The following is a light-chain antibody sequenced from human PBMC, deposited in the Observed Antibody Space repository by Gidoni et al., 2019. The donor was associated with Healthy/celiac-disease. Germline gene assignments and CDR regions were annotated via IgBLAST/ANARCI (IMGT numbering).Light chain of an antibody. CDR1: QSVSSSY. J-gene: IGKJ4*01. Sequence: IVLTQSPGTLSLSPGERATLSCRASQSVSSSYLAWYQQKPGQAPRLLIYGASSRATGIPDRFSCSGSGTDFTLTISRLEPEDFAVYYCQQYGSSPPLTFGGGTKVEIK. V-gene: IGKV3-20*01. CDR3: QQYGSSPPLT. CDR2: GAS.